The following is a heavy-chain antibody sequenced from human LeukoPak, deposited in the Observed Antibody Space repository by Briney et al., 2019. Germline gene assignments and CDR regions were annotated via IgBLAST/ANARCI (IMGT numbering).Heavy chain of an antibody. CDR1: GFTFSNAW. CDR3: TTLIRITMIVVVTHDAFDI. D-gene: IGHD3-22*01. CDR2: IKSKTDGGTT. Sequence: GGSLRLSCAASGFTFSNAWMSRVRQAPGKGLEWVGRIKSKTDGGTTDYAAPVKGRFTISRDDSKNTLYLQMNSLKTEDTAVYYCTTLIRITMIVVVTHDAFDIWGQGTMVTVSS. J-gene: IGHJ3*02. V-gene: IGHV3-15*01.